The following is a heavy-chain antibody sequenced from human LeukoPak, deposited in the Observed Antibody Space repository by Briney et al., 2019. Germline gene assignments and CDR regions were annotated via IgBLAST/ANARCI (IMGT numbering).Heavy chain of an antibody. J-gene: IGHJ5*02. Sequence: ASVKVSCKASGYTFTSYYMHWVRQAPGQGLEWMGIINPSGGSTSYAQKFQGRVTMTRDTSISTAYMELSRLRSDDTAVYYCARVIVGALYNWFDPWGQGTLVTVSS. V-gene: IGHV1-46*01. CDR2: INPSGGST. CDR3: ARVIVGALYNWFDP. D-gene: IGHD1-26*01. CDR1: GYTFTSYY.